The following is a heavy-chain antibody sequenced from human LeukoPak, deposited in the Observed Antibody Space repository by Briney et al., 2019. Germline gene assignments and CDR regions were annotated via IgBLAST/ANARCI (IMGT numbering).Heavy chain of an antibody. J-gene: IGHJ6*02. CDR3: AKSWSDYYYYGMDV. V-gene: IGHV3-30*18. D-gene: IGHD2-15*01. CDR2: ISYDGSNK. Sequence: GGSLRLSCAASGFTFSSYGMHWVRQAPGKGLEWVAVISYDGSNKYYADSVKGRFTISRDNSKNTLYLQMNSLRAEDTAVYYCAKSWSDYYYYGMDVWGQGTTATVSS. CDR1: GFTFSSYG.